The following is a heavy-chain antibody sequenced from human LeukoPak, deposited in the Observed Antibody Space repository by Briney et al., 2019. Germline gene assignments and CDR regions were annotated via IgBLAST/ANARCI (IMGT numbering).Heavy chain of an antibody. CDR3: SGYWPPDY. V-gene: IGHV3-53*01. Sequence: GGSLRLSCAASGFTVSGNYMNWVRQAPGKGLEWVSIIYSDGTTYYADSVKGRFTISRDNSKNTLYLQMNSLRAEDTAVYYCSGYWPPDYWGQRTLVTVSS. CDR1: GFTVSGNY. D-gene: IGHD2-8*02. J-gene: IGHJ4*02. CDR2: IYSDGTT.